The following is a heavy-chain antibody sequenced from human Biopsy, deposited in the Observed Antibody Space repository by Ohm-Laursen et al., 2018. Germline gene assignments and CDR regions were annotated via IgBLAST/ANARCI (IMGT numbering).Heavy chain of an antibody. V-gene: IGHV4-34*08. CDR2: INQSGRT. CDR3: GNEVHGRDY. CDR1: GKTFSDYY. Sequence: GTLSLTCEVYGKTFSDYYWSWIRQPPGKGLEWIGQINQSGRTNYNPSLKSRVNISADKPKNQFSLKLSTVTSADTAVYFCGNEVHGRDYWGLGALVTVSS. J-gene: IGHJ4*02. D-gene: IGHD2-15*01.